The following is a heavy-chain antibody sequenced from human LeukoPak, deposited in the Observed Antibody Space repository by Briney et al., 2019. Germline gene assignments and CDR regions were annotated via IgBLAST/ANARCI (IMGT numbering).Heavy chain of an antibody. CDR2: ISYDGSNK. D-gene: IGHD6-13*01. CDR1: GFTFSSYG. CDR3: AKEGGYSSWQTRHWFDP. J-gene: IGHJ5*02. V-gene: IGHV3-30*18. Sequence: GGSLRLSCAASGFTFSSYGMHWVRQAPGKGLEWVAVISYDGSNKYYADSVKGRFTISRDNSENTLYLQMNSLRAEDTAVYYCAKEGGYSSWQTRHWFDPWGQGTLVTVSS.